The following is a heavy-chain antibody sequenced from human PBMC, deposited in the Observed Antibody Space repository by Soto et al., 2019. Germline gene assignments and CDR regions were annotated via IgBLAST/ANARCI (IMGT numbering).Heavy chain of an antibody. CDR2: INADYGNT. D-gene: IGHD5-18*01. CDR3: ARCIQGDYYYGMDV. Sequence: QAQLVQSGAEVRKPGASVKVSCKASGYTFYSHSISWVRQAPGQGLEWMGRINADYGNTQYAQKFQGRVTMTTDTSTTTVYMELTNLRSDDTAVYYCARCIQGDYYYGMDVWGQGTTVTVSS. V-gene: IGHV1-18*01. CDR1: GYTFYSHS. J-gene: IGHJ6*02.